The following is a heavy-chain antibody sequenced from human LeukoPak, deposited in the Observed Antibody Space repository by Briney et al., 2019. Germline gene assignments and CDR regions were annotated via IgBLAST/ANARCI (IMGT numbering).Heavy chain of an antibody. J-gene: IGHJ4*02. D-gene: IGHD4-17*01. Sequence: ASVKVSCKASGGTFSSYAISWVRQAPGQGLEWMGWISAYNGNTNYAQKLQGRVTMTTDTSTSTAYMELRSLRSDDTAVYYCARDLATVTLSFDYWGQGTLVTVSS. V-gene: IGHV1-18*01. CDR2: ISAYNGNT. CDR3: ARDLATVTLSFDY. CDR1: GGTFSSYA.